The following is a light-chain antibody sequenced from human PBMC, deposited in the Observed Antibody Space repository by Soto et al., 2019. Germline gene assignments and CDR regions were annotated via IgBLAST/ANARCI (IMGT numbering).Light chain of an antibody. V-gene: IGKV3-20*01. CDR1: QSVSSSY. CDR3: QQYGSSPPIT. J-gene: IGKJ2*01. Sequence: EIVLTQSPGTLSLSPGERATLSCRASQSVSSSYLAWYQQKPGQAPRLLIYGASSRATGIPDRFSGSGSGTHFTLTISRLEPEDLGVYYCQQYGSSPPITFGQGTKLEIK. CDR2: GAS.